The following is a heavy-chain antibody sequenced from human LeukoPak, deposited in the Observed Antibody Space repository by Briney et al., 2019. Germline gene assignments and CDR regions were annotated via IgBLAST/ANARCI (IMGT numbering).Heavy chain of an antibody. V-gene: IGHV3-9*03. J-gene: IGHJ3*02. D-gene: IGHD3-9*01. Sequence: GGSLRLSCAASGFTFDDYAMHWVRQAPGKGLEWVSGISWNSGSIGYADSVKGRFTISRDNAKNSLYLQMNSLRAEDMALYCCAKAYFDLGAFDIWGQGTMVTVSS. CDR2: ISWNSGSI. CDR3: AKAYFDLGAFDI. CDR1: GFTFDDYA.